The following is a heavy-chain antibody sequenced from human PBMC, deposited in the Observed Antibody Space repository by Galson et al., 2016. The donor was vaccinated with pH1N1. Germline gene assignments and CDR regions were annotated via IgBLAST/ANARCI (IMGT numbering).Heavy chain of an antibody. CDR3: ARGRYLNPFFEY. J-gene: IGHJ4*02. CDR1: GESVSNANYY. Sequence: SETLSLTCTVSGESVSNANYYWSWIRQPPGKGLEWLGYVYYTGKPNYYPSLESRVTISIDTSKNQFSLTLNSVTAADTAVYYCARGRYLNPFFEYWGQGTLATVPS. CDR2: VYYTGKP. V-gene: IGHV4-61*01. D-gene: IGHD6-19*01.